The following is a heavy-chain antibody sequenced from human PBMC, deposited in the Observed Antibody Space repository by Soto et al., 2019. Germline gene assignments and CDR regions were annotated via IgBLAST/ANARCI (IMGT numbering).Heavy chain of an antibody. J-gene: IGHJ6*02. V-gene: IGHV3-23*01. Sequence: EVQLLESGGGLVQPGGSLRLSCAASGFTFSSYAMSWVRQAPGKGLEWVSAISGSGGSTYYADSVKGRFTISRDNSKNTLYLQMNSLRAEDTAVYYCAKDKTHDYGDYYYYYGMDVWGQGTTVTVSS. CDR3: AKDKTHDYGDYYYYYGMDV. D-gene: IGHD4-17*01. CDR2: ISGSGGST. CDR1: GFTFSSYA.